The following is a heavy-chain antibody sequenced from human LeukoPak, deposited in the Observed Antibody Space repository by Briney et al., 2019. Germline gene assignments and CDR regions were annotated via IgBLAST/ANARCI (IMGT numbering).Heavy chain of an antibody. Sequence: GGSLRLSCAASGFTFSSYWMGWVRQAPGKGLEWVAHIKQDGSEKYYVDSVKGRFTISRDNAKNSLYLQMNSLRAEDTAVYYCARVPSWYYFDYWGQGTLVTVSS. V-gene: IGHV3-7*01. CDR1: GFTFSSYW. J-gene: IGHJ4*02. CDR2: IKQDGSEK. CDR3: ARVPSWYYFDY. D-gene: IGHD6-13*01.